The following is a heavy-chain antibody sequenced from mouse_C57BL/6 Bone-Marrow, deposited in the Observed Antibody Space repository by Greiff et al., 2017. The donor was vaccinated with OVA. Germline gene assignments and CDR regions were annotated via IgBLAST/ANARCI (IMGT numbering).Heavy chain of an antibody. CDR3: ARSTVVAPFDY. CDR2: INPNNGGT. J-gene: IGHJ2*01. Sequence: VQLQQSGPELVKPGASVKISCKASGYTFTDYYMNWVKQSHGKSLEWIGDINPNNGGTSYNQKFKGKATLTVDKSSSTAYMELRSLTSEDSAVXYCARSTVVAPFDYWGQGTTLTVSA. V-gene: IGHV1-26*01. D-gene: IGHD1-1*01. CDR1: GYTFTDYY.